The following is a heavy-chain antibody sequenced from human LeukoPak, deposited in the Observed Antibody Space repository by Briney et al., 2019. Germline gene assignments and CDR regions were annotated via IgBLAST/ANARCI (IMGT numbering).Heavy chain of an antibody. CDR1: GFTFSSYA. J-gene: IGHJ4*02. CDR3: AKGGSSSWKHFDY. CDR2: ISGSGGST. V-gene: IGHV3-23*01. D-gene: IGHD6-13*01. Sequence: SGGSLRLSCAASGFTFSSYAMSWVRQAPGKGLEWVSGISGSGGSTYYADSVKGRFTISRDNSKNTLYLQMNSLRAEDTAVYYSAKGGSSSWKHFDYWGQGTLVTVSS.